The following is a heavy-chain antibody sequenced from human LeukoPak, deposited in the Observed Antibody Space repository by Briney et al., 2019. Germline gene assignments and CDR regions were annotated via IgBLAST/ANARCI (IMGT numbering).Heavy chain of an antibody. D-gene: IGHD4-17*01. Sequence: GGSLRLSCAASGFTFSSYAMHWVRQAPGKGLEWVAVMSSDGSKKHYADSVKGRFTISRDNSKNTLYLQMNSLRAEDTAVYYCAKKFTGTTVISGDYFDYWGQGTLVTVSS. J-gene: IGHJ4*02. CDR2: MSSDGSKK. CDR3: AKKFTGTTVISGDYFDY. V-gene: IGHV3-30-3*02. CDR1: GFTFSSYA.